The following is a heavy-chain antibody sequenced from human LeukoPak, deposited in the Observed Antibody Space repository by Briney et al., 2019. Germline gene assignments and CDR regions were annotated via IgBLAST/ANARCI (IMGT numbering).Heavy chain of an antibody. CDR3: ASGYDSSAYQPFIDY. D-gene: IGHD3-22*01. J-gene: IGHJ4*02. CDR1: GGSISSSSYY. V-gene: IGHV4-39*01. CDR2: IYYSGST. Sequence: PSETLSLTCTVYGGSISSSSYYWGWIRQPPGKGLERIVSIYYSGSTYYNPSLKSRVTISVETSKNQFSLKLRSVTAADTAVYYCASGYDSSAYQPFIDYWGQGTLVTVSS.